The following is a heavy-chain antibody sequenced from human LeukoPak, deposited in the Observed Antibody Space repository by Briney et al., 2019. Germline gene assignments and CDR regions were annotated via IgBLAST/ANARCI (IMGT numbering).Heavy chain of an antibody. CDR3: ASSATGGAGNYYYYYGMDV. V-gene: IGHV3-9*01. J-gene: IGHJ6*02. CDR1: GFTFDDYA. CDR2: ISWNSGSI. D-gene: IGHD3-10*01. Sequence: GGSLRLSCAASGFTFDDYAMHWVRQALGKGLEWVSGISWNSGSIVYADSVKGRFTISRDNAKNSLYLQMNSLRAEDTALYYCASSATGGAGNYYYYYGMDVWGQGTTVTVSS.